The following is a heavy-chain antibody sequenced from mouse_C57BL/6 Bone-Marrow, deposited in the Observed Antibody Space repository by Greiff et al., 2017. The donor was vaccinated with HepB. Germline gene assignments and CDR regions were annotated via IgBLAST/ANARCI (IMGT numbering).Heavy chain of an antibody. Sequence: EVQLQQSGTVLARPGASVKMSCKTSGYTFTSYWMHWVKQRPGQGLEWIGAIYPGNSDTSYNQKFKGKAKLTAVTSAGTAYMELSSLTNEDSAVYYCTRYYGSRVWYFDVWGTGTTVTVSS. V-gene: IGHV1-5*01. CDR2: IYPGNSDT. D-gene: IGHD1-1*01. CDR3: TRYYGSRVWYFDV. CDR1: GYTFTSYW. J-gene: IGHJ1*03.